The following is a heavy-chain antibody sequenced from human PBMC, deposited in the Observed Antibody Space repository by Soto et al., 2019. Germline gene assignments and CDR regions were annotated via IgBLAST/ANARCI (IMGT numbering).Heavy chain of an antibody. CDR1: GYTFTSNG. D-gene: IGHD6-25*01. V-gene: IGHV1-18*01. J-gene: IGHJ4*02. Sequence: GASVKVTCKASGYTFTSNGSRWVRQAPGQGLEWMGWISAYNGNTNYAQKLQGRVTMTTDTSTSTAYMELRSLRSDDTAVYYCAKVPLRPYYFDYWGQGTLVTVSS. CDR3: AKVPLRPYYFDY. CDR2: ISAYNGNT.